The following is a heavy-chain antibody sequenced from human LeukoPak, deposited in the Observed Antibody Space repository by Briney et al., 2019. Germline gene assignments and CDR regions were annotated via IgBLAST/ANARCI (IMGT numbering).Heavy chain of an antibody. J-gene: IGHJ6*02. D-gene: IGHD3-3*01. CDR2: IYYSGST. V-gene: IGHV4-59*08. Sequence: PSETPSLTCTVSGGSISSYYWSWIRQPPGKGLEWIGYIYYSGSTNYNPSLKSRVTISVDTSKNQFSLKLSSVTAADTAVYYCARHLHYDFWSGYPNYYYYGMDVWGQGTTVTVSS. CDR3: ARHLHYDFWSGYPNYYYYGMDV. CDR1: GGSISSYY.